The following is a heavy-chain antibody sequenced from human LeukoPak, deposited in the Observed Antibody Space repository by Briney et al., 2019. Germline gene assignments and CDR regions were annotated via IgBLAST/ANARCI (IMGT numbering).Heavy chain of an antibody. CDR2: IIPIFGTA. CDR1: GGTFSSYA. J-gene: IGHJ4*02. D-gene: IGHD3-22*01. CDR3: ARESRNYYDSSGYYYAFDY. Sequence: SVKVSCKASGGTFSSYAISWVRQAPGQGLEWMGGIIPIFGTANYAQKLQGRVTMTTDTSTSTAYMELRSLRSDDTAVYYCARESRNYYDSSGYYYAFDYWGQGTLVTVSS. V-gene: IGHV1-69*05.